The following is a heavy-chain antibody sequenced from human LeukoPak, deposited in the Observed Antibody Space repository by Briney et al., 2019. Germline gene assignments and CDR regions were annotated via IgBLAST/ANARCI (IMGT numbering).Heavy chain of an antibody. CDR3: ARDPLVSSSGWYGVDY. V-gene: IGHV3-21*01. Sequence: GGSLRLSCAASGFAFSSYSMNWVRQAPGKGLEWVSSISSSSYIYYADSVKGRFTISRDNAKNSLYLQMNSLRAEDTAVYYCARDPLVSSSGWYGVDYWGQGTLVTVSS. CDR2: ISSSSYI. CDR1: GFAFSSYS. D-gene: IGHD6-19*01. J-gene: IGHJ4*02.